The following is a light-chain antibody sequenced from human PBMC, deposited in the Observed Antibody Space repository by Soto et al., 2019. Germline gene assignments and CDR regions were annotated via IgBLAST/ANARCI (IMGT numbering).Light chain of an antibody. V-gene: IGKV1-5*03. Sequence: DIQMTQAPSTLSASLGDRVTMTCRASQSISSWLAWYQQKPGKAPKLLIYKASSLESGVPSRFSGSGSGTDFTLTISRLEPEDFAVYYCQQYGSSGTFGQGTKVDIK. CDR2: KAS. J-gene: IGKJ1*01. CDR1: QSISSW. CDR3: QQYGSSGT.